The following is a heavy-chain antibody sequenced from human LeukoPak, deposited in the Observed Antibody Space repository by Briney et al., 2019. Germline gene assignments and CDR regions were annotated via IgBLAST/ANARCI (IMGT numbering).Heavy chain of an antibody. CDR1: GFTFSSYA. CDR2: ISGSGGST. V-gene: IGHV3-23*01. Sequence: PGGSLRLSCAASGFTFSSYAMSWVRQAPGEGVEWVSAISGSGGSTYYADSVKGRFTISRDNSKNTLYLQMNTLRAEDTAMYYCTRLRDGYDSDYWGQGTLVTVSS. J-gene: IGHJ4*02. CDR3: TRLRDGYDSDY. D-gene: IGHD5-24*01.